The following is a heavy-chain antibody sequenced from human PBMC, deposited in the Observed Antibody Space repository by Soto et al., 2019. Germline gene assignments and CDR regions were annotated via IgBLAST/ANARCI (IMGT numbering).Heavy chain of an antibody. CDR1: GFTFITAW. CDR3: AADLPGHGGVYELDY. J-gene: IGHJ4*01. V-gene: IGHV3-15*07. CDR2: IKSKNDGGTT. D-gene: IGHD2-8*02. Sequence: GSLRLSCAASGFTFITAWMNWVRQAPGKGLGWVGRIKSKNDGGTTDYAAPVKGRFTISRDDQKNTVYLQMNSLRTEETVLYYCAADLPGHGGVYELDYLGQ.